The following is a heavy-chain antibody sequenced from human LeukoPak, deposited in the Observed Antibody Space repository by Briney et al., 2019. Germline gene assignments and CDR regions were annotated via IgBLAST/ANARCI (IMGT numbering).Heavy chain of an antibody. D-gene: IGHD3-22*01. Sequence: GGSLRLSCAASGFTFSSYEMNWVRQAPGKGLEWVSYISSSGSTIYYADSVKGRFTISRDNAKNSLYLQMNSLRAEDTAVYYCARDSGYDSSGFDYWGQGTLVTVSS. J-gene: IGHJ4*02. CDR2: ISSSGSTI. CDR3: ARDSGYDSSGFDY. CDR1: GFTFSSYE. V-gene: IGHV3-48*03.